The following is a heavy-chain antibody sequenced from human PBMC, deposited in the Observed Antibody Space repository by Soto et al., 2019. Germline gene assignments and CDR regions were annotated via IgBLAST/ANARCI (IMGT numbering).Heavy chain of an antibody. J-gene: IGHJ5*02. CDR1: GXTFRSFT. V-gene: IGHV3-21*01. CDR2: ISSNSAYI. Sequence: GSLRLSCAASGXTFRSFTMNWVRRAPGKGLEWVSTISSNSAYIYYTDELRGRFNISRDNAKNSLHLQMNSLRAEDTAVYYFTRDASRDSSARGWFDPWGPGTLGTVSS. D-gene: IGHD6-13*01. CDR3: TRDASRDSSARGWFDP.